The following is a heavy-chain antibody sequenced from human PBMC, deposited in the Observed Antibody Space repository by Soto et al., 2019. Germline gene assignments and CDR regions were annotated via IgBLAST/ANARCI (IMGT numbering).Heavy chain of an antibody. V-gene: IGHV3-23*01. CDR1: GFTFTNYA. CDR2: ITPTGAT. D-gene: IGHD6-19*01. Sequence: EMQLLESGGGLVQPGGSLRLFCAASGFTFTNYAMTWVRQAPGKGLEWVSTITPTGATFYGDTVKGRFTISRDNSRSTVFLQMNSLRAEDTAMYYCARTDKFNSQGSGWANRFDYWGQGTLVTVSS. J-gene: IGHJ4*02. CDR3: ARTDKFNSQGSGWANRFDY.